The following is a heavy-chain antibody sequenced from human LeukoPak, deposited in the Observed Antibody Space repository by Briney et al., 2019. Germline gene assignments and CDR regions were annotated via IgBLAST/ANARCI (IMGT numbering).Heavy chain of an antibody. D-gene: IGHD3-22*01. Sequence: PSETLSLTCAVYGGSFSGYYWSWIRQPPGKGPECIGEINHSGSTNYNPSLKSRVTISVDTSKNQFSLKLSSVTAADTAVYYCARGGYYYDSSGYIKHWGQGTLVTVSS. J-gene: IGHJ4*02. CDR2: INHSGST. V-gene: IGHV4-34*01. CDR3: ARGGYYYDSSGYIKH. CDR1: GGSFSGYY.